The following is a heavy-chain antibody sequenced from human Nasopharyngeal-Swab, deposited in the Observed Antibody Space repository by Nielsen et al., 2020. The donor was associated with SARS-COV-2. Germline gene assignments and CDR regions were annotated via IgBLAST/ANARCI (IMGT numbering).Heavy chain of an antibody. CDR2: ISGSGGST. D-gene: IGHD5-12*01. CDR3: AKEGSGYDIYFDY. J-gene: IGHJ4*02. V-gene: IGHV3-23*01. Sequence: APGKGLEWVSAISGSGGSTYYADSVKGRFTISRDNSKNTLYLQMNSLRAEDTAVYYCAKEGSGYDIYFDYWGQGTLVTVSS.